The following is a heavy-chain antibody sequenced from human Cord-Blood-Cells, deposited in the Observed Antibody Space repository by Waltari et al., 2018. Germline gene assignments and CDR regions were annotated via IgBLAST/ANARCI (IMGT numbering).Heavy chain of an antibody. CDR1: GCSIRRSNYY. V-gene: IGHV4-39*07. CDR3: ARQDSSSWYWFDP. D-gene: IGHD6-13*01. Sequence: QLQLQESGPGLVKPSETLSLTCTVSGCSIRRSNYYWGWIRQPPGKGLEWIGSIYYSGSTYYNPSLKSRVTISVDTSKNQFSLKLSSVTAADTAVYYCARQDSSSWYWFDPWGQGTLVTVSS. J-gene: IGHJ5*02. CDR2: IYYSGST.